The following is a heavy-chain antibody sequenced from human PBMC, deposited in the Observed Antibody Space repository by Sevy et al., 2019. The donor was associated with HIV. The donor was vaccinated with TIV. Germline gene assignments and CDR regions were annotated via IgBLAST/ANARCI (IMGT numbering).Heavy chain of an antibody. D-gene: IGHD3-3*01. CDR2: IYSGGST. J-gene: IGHJ3*02. CDR3: ASPYYDFWSGYYSGAFDI. CDR1: GFTVSSNY. Sequence: GGSLRLSCAASGFTVSSNYMSWVRQAPGKGLEWVSVIYSGGSTYYADSVKGRFTISRDNSKNTLYLQMNSLRAEDTAVYYCASPYYDFWSGYYSGAFDIWGQGTVVTVSS. V-gene: IGHV3-53*01.